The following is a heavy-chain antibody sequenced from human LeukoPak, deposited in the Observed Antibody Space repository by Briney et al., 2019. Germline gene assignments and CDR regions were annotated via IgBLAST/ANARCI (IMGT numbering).Heavy chain of an antibody. Sequence: GESLKISCQGSEYSFATYWIAWLRQMPGKGLEWMGIIYPSDSDTRYSPSFQGQVPILAGKSLKTAYLKWSSLNASDTAMYYCARPLQGIVGATGFDYWGQGTLVTVSS. J-gene: IGHJ4*02. CDR1: EYSFATYW. V-gene: IGHV5-51*01. CDR2: IYPSDSDT. CDR3: ARPLQGIVGATGFDY. D-gene: IGHD1-26*01.